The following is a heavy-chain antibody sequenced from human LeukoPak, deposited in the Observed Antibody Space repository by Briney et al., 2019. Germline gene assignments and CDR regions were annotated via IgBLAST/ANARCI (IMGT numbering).Heavy chain of an antibody. CDR3: ARVERRAVAGTWQYYFDY. CDR1: GYTFTSYY. CDR2: INPSGGST. V-gene: IGHV1-46*01. D-gene: IGHD6-19*01. J-gene: IGHJ4*02. Sequence: GASVKVFCTASGYTFTSYYMHWVRQAPGQGLEWMGIINPSGGSTSYAQKFQGRVTMTRDTSTSTVYMELSSLRSEDTAVYYCARVERRAVAGTWQYYFDYWGQGTLVTVSS.